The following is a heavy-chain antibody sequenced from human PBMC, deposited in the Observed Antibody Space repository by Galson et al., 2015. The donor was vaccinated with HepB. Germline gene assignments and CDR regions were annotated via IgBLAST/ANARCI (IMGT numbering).Heavy chain of an antibody. D-gene: IGHD6-6*01. CDR3: AREPYSSSSGNYYGMDV. CDR1: GYTFTSYY. Sequence: QSGAEVKKPGASVKVSCKASGYTFTSYYMHWVRQAPGQGLEWMGIINPSGGSTSYAQKFQGRVTMTRDTSTSTVYMELSSLRSEDTAVYYCAREPYSSSSGNYYGMDVWGQGTTVTVSS. CDR2: INPSGGST. J-gene: IGHJ6*02. V-gene: IGHV1-46*01.